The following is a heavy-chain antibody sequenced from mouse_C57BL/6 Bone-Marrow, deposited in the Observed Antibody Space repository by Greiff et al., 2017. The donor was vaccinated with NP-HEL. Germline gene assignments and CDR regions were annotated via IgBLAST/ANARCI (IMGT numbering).Heavy chain of an antibody. CDR3: ARPSNYGDMDY. D-gene: IGHD1-1*01. Sequence: QVQLQQPGAELVMPGASVKLSCKASGYTFTSYWMHWVKQRHGQGLEWIGEIDPSDSYANYNQKFKGKSTLTVDKSSSTAYMQLSSLTSEDSAVYYCARPSNYGDMDYWGQGTSVTVSS. V-gene: IGHV1-69*01. J-gene: IGHJ4*01. CDR1: GYTFTSYW. CDR2: IDPSDSYA.